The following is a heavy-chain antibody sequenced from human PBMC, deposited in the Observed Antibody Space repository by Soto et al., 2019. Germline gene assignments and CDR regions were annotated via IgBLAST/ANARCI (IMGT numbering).Heavy chain of an antibody. V-gene: IGHV3-33*01. Sequence: GGSLRLSCAASGFTFSSYGMHWVRQAPGKGLEWVAVIWYDGSNKYYADSVKGRFTISRDNSKNTLYLQMNSLRAEDTAVYYCARDKGWLRLGGHYYYYYGMDVWGQGTTVTVSS. CDR2: IWYDGSNK. CDR1: GFTFSSYG. D-gene: IGHD5-12*01. J-gene: IGHJ6*02. CDR3: ARDKGWLRLGGHYYYYYGMDV.